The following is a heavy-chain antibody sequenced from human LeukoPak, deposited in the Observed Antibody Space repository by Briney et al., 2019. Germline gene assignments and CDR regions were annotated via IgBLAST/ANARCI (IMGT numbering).Heavy chain of an antibody. CDR3: ARWANTIDY. CDR2: IKQDGSEE. CDR1: GFSLSGHW. J-gene: IGHJ4*02. V-gene: IGHV3-7*01. Sequence: GGSLRLSCAASGFSLSGHWMSWVRQTPGKGLEWVANIKQDGSEEYYVDSVKGRFTISRDNAKNSPYLQMNSLRGEDTAVYYCARWANTIDYWGQGTQVTVSS.